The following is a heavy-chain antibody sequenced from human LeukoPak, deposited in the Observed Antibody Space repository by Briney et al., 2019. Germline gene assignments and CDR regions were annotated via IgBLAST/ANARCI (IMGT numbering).Heavy chain of an antibody. J-gene: IGHJ4*02. CDR3: ARVAAGIQLGEPEFDY. CDR1: GYTFTSYG. CDR2: TSAYNGNT. D-gene: IGHD5-18*01. V-gene: IGHV1-18*01. Sequence: GASVKVSCKASGYTFTSYGISWVRQAPGQGLEWMGWTSAYNGNTNYAQKLQGRVTMTTDTSTSTAYMELRSLRSDDTAVYYCARVAAGIQLGEPEFDYWGQGTLVTVSS.